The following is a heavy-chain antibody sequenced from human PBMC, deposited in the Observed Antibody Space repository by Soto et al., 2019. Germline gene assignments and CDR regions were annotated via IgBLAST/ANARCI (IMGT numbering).Heavy chain of an antibody. CDR2: ISSSSSYT. Sequence: GGSLRLSCAASGFTFSDYYMSWIRQAPGKGLEWVSYISSSSSYTNYAASVKGRFTISRDNAKNSLYLQMNSLRAEDTVLYYCARELVAPGAFDIWGQGTMVTVSS. D-gene: IGHD5-12*01. V-gene: IGHV3-11*06. CDR1: GFTFSDYY. J-gene: IGHJ3*02. CDR3: ARELVAPGAFDI.